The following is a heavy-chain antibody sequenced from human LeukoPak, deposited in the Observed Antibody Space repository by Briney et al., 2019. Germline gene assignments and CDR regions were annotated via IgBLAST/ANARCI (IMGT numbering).Heavy chain of an antibody. CDR1: RGSISSYY. D-gene: IGHD3-10*01. V-gene: IGHV4-59*01. CDR2: IYYSGST. CDR3: ARGGIGSGSYNWFDP. Sequence: PSETLSLTCTVSRGSISSYYWSWIWQPPGKGLEWIGYIYYSGSTNYNPSLRSRVTISVDTSKNQFSVKLSSVTAADTAVYYCARGGIGSGSYNWFDPWGQGTLVTVSS. J-gene: IGHJ5*02.